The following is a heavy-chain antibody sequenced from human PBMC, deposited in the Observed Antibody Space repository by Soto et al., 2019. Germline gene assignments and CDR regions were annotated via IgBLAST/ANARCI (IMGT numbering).Heavy chain of an antibody. CDR1: GGSFSGYY. CDR2: INHSGST. D-gene: IGHD3-3*01. V-gene: IGHV4-34*01. Sequence: PSETLSLTCAVYGGSFSGYYWSWIRQPPGKGLEWIGEINHSGSTNYNPSLKSRVTISVDTSKNQFSLKLSSVTAADTAVYYCARYDFWSGYYTDAFDIWGQGTMVTVSS. CDR3: ARYDFWSGYYTDAFDI. J-gene: IGHJ3*02.